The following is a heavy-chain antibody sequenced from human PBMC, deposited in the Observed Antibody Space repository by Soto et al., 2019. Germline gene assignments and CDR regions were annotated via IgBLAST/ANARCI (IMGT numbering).Heavy chain of an antibody. CDR2: TGPDGSEP. D-gene: IGHD1-1*01. Sequence: EVQLLESGGGLVPPGGSLRISCAASAYTFRNFWIHWVRQVAGKGLVWVAGTGPDGSEPVYAAAVTGRFTRSRDNAKTTVYLQMNSRRAEDTAMSYCVRDGRSPDIDFGSWGQGTGVTVSS. CDR3: VRDGRSPDIDFGS. CDR1: AYTFRNFW. V-gene: IGHV3-74*01. J-gene: IGHJ4*02.